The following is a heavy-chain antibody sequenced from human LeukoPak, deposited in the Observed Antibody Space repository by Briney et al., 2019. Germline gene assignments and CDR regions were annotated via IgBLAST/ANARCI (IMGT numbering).Heavy chain of an antibody. Sequence: GASVKVSCKASGGTFSSYAISWVRQTPGQGLEWMGGIIPIFGTANYAQKFQGRVTITADESTSTAYMELSSLRSEDTAVYYCARYSGYDSQNDYWGQGTLVTVSS. J-gene: IGHJ4*02. V-gene: IGHV1-69*13. CDR3: ARYSGYDSQNDY. CDR2: IIPIFGTA. D-gene: IGHD5-12*01. CDR1: GGTFSSYA.